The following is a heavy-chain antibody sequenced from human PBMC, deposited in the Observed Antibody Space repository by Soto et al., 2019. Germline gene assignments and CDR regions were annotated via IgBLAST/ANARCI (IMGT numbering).Heavy chain of an antibody. V-gene: IGHV4-59*01. CDR2: IYYSGST. J-gene: IGHJ4*02. D-gene: IGHD2-15*01. Sequence: SETLSLTCTVSGGSISSYYWSWIRQPPGKGLEWIGYIYYSGSTNYNPSLKSRVTISVDTSKNQFSLKLSSVTAADTAVYFCAKRRGAGGHFDYWGQGALVTVSS. CDR3: AKRRGAGGHFDY. CDR1: GGSISSYY.